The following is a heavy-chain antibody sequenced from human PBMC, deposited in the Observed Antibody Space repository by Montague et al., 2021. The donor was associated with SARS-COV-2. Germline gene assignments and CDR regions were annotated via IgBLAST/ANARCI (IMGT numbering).Heavy chain of an antibody. J-gene: IGHJ6*03. Sequence: SETLSLTCAVYGGSFSGYYWSWIRQPPGKGLEWIGEINHSGSTNYNPSLKSRVTISVDTSKNQFSLKLSSVTAADAAVYYCARVPFYYYYYMDVWGKGTTVTVSS. CDR3: ARVPFYYYYYMDV. CDR1: GGSFSGYY. V-gene: IGHV4-34*01. CDR2: INHSGST.